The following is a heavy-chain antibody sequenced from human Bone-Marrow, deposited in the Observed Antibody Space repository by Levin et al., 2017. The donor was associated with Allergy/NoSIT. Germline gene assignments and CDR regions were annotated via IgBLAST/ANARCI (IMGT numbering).Heavy chain of an antibody. J-gene: IGHJ4*02. V-gene: IGHV2-5*02. CDR1: GFSLTTSGVG. D-gene: IGHD4-17*01. Sequence: SQTLSLTCTFSGFSLTTSGVGVGWIRQPPGKALEWLALIYWDDDKGYSPSVRSRLTITKDTSKNQVVLTMTNMDPVDTATYYCAHNRVNTSDYWGQGTLVTVSS. CDR3: AHNRVNTSDY. CDR2: IYWDDDK.